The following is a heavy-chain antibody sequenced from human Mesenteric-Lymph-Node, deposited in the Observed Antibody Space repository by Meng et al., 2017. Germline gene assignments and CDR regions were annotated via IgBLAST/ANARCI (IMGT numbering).Heavy chain of an antibody. J-gene: IGHJ4*02. D-gene: IGHD6-19*01. CDR3: ARDEGTAVAGTGDFDY. CDR1: GFTFSSYE. V-gene: IGHV3-48*03. Sequence: GESLKISCAASGFTFSSYEMNWVRQAPGMGLEWVSYISSSGSTIYYADSVKGRFTISRDNAKNSLYLQMNSLRAEDTAVYYCARDEGTAVAGTGDFDYWGQGTLVTVSS. CDR2: ISSSGSTI.